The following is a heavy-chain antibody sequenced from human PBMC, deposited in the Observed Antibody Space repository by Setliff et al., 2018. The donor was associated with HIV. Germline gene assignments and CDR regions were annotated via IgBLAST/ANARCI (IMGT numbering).Heavy chain of an antibody. V-gene: IGHV3-21*06. D-gene: IGHD3-3*01. J-gene: IGHJ6*03. CDR1: GFTFNTYT. Sequence: PGGSLRLSCAASGFTFNTYTMNWVRQAPGKGPEWVSSITSSSKSAYYADAVKGRFTISRDNAKNLLYLQMTNLTAEDTATYYCARPGAEFDFWNGYFYYYYMDVWGKGTAVTSP. CDR2: ITSSSKSA. CDR3: ARPGAEFDFWNGYFYYYYMDV.